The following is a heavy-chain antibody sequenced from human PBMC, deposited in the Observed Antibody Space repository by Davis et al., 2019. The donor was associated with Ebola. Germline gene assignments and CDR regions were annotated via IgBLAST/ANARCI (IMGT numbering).Heavy chain of an antibody. D-gene: IGHD2-2*01. CDR3: ARELNIVVVPAAIKYYYYGMDV. V-gene: IGHV1-46*01. Sequence: ASVKVSCKASGYTFTGYYMHWVRQAPGQGLEWMGIINPSGGSTSYAQKFQGRVTMTRDTSTSTVYMELSSLRSEDTAVYYCARELNIVVVPAAIKYYYYGMDVWGQGTTVTVSS. J-gene: IGHJ6*02. CDR1: GYTFTGYY. CDR2: INPSGGST.